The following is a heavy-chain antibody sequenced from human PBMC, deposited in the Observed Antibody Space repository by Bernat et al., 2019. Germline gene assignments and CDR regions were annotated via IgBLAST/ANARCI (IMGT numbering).Heavy chain of an antibody. CDR2: ISGSGGST. J-gene: IGHJ4*02. CDR3: AKDSLPYTGGSYDY. CDR1: GFTFGSYA. V-gene: IGHV3-23*04. Sequence: EVQLVESGGGLVQPGGSLRLSCAASGFTFGSYAMSWVRQAPGKGLEWVSAISGSGGSTFYADSVKGRFTISRDNSKNTLFLQMNSLRAEDTAVYYCAKDSLPYTGGSYDYWGQGTLVTVSS. D-gene: IGHD2-2*01.